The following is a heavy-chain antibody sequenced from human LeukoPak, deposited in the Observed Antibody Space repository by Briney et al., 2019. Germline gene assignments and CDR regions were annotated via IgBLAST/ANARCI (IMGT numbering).Heavy chain of an antibody. CDR3: ARGALAVAGTSYYYYYMDV. Sequence: ASVKVSCKASGYTFTGYYMHWVRQAPGQGLEWMGWINPNSGGTNYAQKFQGRVTMTRDTSISTAYMELSRLRSDDTAVYYCARGALAVAGTSYYYYYMDVWGKGTTVTVSS. V-gene: IGHV1-2*02. D-gene: IGHD6-19*01. CDR2: INPNSGGT. CDR1: GYTFTGYY. J-gene: IGHJ6*03.